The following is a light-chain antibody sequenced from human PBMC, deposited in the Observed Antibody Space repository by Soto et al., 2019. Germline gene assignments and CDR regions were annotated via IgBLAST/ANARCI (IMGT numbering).Light chain of an antibody. V-gene: IGLV1-40*01. Sequence: QSVLTQPPSVSAAPGQKVTISCSGSSSNIGNNYVSWYQQLPGTAPKLLIYGNSNRPSGVPDRFSGSKSGTSASLAITGLQAEDEADYYCQSYDSSLSGSLVFGTGTQLTVL. CDR1: SSNIGNNY. CDR3: QSYDSSLSGSLV. J-gene: IGLJ7*01. CDR2: GNS.